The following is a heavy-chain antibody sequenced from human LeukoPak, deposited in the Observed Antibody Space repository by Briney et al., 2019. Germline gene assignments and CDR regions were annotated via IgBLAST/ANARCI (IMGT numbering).Heavy chain of an antibody. CDR1: GYTFNAYY. CDR2: INPNSGGA. D-gene: IGHD2-21*02. J-gene: IGHJ4*02. CDR3: ARDRGGPYCNGDCYHDY. V-gene: IGHV1-2*02. Sequence: ASVKVSCKASGYTFNAYYMHWVRQAPGQGLEWMGWINPNSGGAKYAQKSQGRVTMTMDTSITTAYMEVSSLTSDDTAVYYCARDRGGPYCNGDCYHDYWGQGTLVTVSS.